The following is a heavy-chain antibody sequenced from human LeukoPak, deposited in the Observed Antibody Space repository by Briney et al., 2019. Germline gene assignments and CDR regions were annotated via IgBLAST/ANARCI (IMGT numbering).Heavy chain of an antibody. V-gene: IGHV3-23*01. CDR3: ARGTLNIPGEHGAFDY. CDR2: ISGSDGTT. D-gene: IGHD1-14*01. CDR1: GFTFSNYA. Sequence: PGGSLRLSCAASGFTFSNYAMSWVRQAPGKGLEWVSGISGSDGTTYYADSVKGRFTISRDNAKNSLYLQMNSLRAEDTAVYYCARGTLNIPGEHGAFDYWGQGTLVTVSS. J-gene: IGHJ4*02.